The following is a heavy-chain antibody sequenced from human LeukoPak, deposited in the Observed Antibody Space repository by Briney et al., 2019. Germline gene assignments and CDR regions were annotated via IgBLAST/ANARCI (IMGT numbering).Heavy chain of an antibody. V-gene: IGHV3-7*01. CDR1: GFTFSNYW. Sequence: GGCLRLSCAASGFTFSNYWMNWVRQAPGKGLEWVANIKQDGSDKYYVDSVKGRFTISRDNAKNSLYLQMNSLRAEDTAVYYCAREKGNYDGYYNYYMDVWGKGTTVTVSS. D-gene: IGHD4-11*01. CDR2: IKQDGSDK. J-gene: IGHJ6*03. CDR3: AREKGNYDGYYNYYMDV.